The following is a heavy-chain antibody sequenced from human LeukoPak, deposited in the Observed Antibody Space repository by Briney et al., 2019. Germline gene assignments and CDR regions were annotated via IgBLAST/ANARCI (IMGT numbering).Heavy chain of an antibody. CDR1: GGSISNYY. V-gene: IGHV4-59*08. CDR3: GRHECSGGSCSFDP. J-gene: IGHJ5*02. Sequence: SETLSLTCTVSGGSISNYYWSWIRQPPGKGQGWIGYIYYSGSNNYNPSLKSRVTISVDTSKNQFSLKLTSVTAADTAVYYCGRHECSGGSCSFDPWGQGTLVTVSS. D-gene: IGHD2-15*01. CDR2: IYYSGSN.